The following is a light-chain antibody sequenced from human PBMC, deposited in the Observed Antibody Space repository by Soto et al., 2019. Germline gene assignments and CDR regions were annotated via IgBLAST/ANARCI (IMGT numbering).Light chain of an antibody. V-gene: IGKV4-1*01. Sequence: DIVMAQSPDSLAVSLGERATINCKSSQSVLYSSNNKNYLAWYQQKPGQPPKLLIYWASTRESGVPDRFSGSVSGTDFPLASSSLQAEDVAVYYCQQYYSTSYTLGEGNKLEIK. CDR3: QQYYSTSYT. CDR2: WAS. J-gene: IGKJ2*01. CDR1: QSVLYSSNNKNY.